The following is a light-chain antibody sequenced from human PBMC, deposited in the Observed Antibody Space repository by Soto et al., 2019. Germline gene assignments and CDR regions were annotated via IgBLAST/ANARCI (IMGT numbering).Light chain of an antibody. CDR3: QHYNSYSEA. CDR2: KAS. Sequence: DIQMTQSPSTLSGSVGDRVTITCRASQTISSWLAWYQQKPGKAPKLLIYKASTLKSGVPSRFSGSGSGREFTLTISSLQPDDFAAYYCQHYNSYSEAFGQATKVELK. J-gene: IGKJ1*01. CDR1: QTISSW. V-gene: IGKV1-5*03.